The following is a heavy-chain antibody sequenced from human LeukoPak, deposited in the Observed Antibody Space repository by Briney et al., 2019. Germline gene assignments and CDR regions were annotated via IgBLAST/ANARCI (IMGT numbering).Heavy chain of an antibody. CDR1: GGSISSYY. Sequence: PSETLSLTCTVSGGSISSYYWSWVRQPPGTGLEWIGYIYYSGSTNYNPSLKSRVTISVDTSKNQFSLKLSSVTAGDTAVYYCSSLSGRAWFYPWGQGTLVTVSS. CDR3: SSLSGRAWFYP. CDR2: IYYSGST. D-gene: IGHD1-26*01. J-gene: IGHJ5*02. V-gene: IGHV4-59*01.